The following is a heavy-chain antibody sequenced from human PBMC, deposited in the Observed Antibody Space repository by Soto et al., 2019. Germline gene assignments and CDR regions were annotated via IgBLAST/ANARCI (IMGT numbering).Heavy chain of an antibody. V-gene: IGHV4-31*03. CDR1: GGSISSGGYY. Sequence: SETLSLTCTVSGGSISSGGYYWSWIRQHPGRGLEWIGYIFNSGSTHYIPSLRSRLTISVDTSKNQFSLKLSSVTAADTAVYYCARTGSSSDAFDIWGQGTMVTVSS. D-gene: IGHD6-6*01. J-gene: IGHJ3*02. CDR3: ARTGSSSDAFDI. CDR2: IFNSGST.